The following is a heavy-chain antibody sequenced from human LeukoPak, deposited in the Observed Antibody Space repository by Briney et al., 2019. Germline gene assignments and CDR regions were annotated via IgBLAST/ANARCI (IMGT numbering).Heavy chain of an antibody. V-gene: IGHV3-53*01. CDR2: LYSDGST. CDR3: AKGLRTGVGPYMGYHYYMDV. Sequence: PGGSLRLSCAASGLSVSDYYMSWVRQAPGKGLEWVSVLYSDGSTYFADPVKGRFTTSRDNSYNTVSLQMNSLRDEDTGVYYCAKGLRTGVGPYMGYHYYMDVWGKGATVTVSS. J-gene: IGHJ6*03. CDR1: GLSVSDYY. D-gene: IGHD3-16*01.